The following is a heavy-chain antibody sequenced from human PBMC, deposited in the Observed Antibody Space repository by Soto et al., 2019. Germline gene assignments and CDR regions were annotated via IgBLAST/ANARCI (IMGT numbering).Heavy chain of an antibody. CDR3: AKDLTTRRTQRGGYYFDY. CDR1: GFTFSSYA. CDR2: ISGSGGST. J-gene: IGHJ4*02. V-gene: IGHV3-23*01. Sequence: PGGSLRLSCAASGFTFSSYAMSWVRQAPGKGLEWVSAISGSGGSTYYADSVKGRFTISRDNSKNTLYLQMNSLRAEDTAVYYFAKDLTTRRTQRGGYYFDYWGQGTLVTVSS. D-gene: IGHD2-15*01.